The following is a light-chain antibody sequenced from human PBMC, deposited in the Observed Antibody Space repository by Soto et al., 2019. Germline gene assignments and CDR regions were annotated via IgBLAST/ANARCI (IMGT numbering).Light chain of an antibody. CDR2: GAS. J-gene: IGKJ4*01. CDR1: QTLYNN. V-gene: IGKV3-15*01. CDR3: QQYRDWTLT. Sequence: EIVMTQSPATLSVSPGERATLSCRASQTLYNNLAWYQQKLGQAPRLLIYGASARATDIPARFSGSGSGTEFNLTISGLQSEDFAIYYCQQYRDWTLTFGGGTNVEIK.